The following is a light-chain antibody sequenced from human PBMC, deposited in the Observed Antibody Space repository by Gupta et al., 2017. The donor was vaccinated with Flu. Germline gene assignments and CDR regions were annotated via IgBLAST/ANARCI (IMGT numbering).Light chain of an antibody. V-gene: IGLV3-10*01. CDR3: YSTDTSADHRGL. Sequence: SYELTQPPSVSVSPGQTARITCSGDALQKKYAYWYQQKSGQAPVLVIYEDRKRPSGIPERFSASSSGTMATLTISGAQVEDEADYYCYSTDTSADHRGLFGGGTKVTVL. CDR2: EDR. CDR1: ALQKKY. J-gene: IGLJ2*01.